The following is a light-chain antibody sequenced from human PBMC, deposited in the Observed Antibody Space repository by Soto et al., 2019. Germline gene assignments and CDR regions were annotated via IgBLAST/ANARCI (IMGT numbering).Light chain of an antibody. CDR3: QQSYITPWP. CDR2: VAS. Sequence: DIQMTQSPSSLSASGGDRVTITCRASQSISSYLNWYPQKPGKAPNLLIYVASSLQIGVPSRFSGSGSGTDFALTISSLQAEDFATYYCQQSYITPWPFGQGNQVEIK. V-gene: IGKV1-39*01. CDR1: QSISSY. J-gene: IGKJ1*01.